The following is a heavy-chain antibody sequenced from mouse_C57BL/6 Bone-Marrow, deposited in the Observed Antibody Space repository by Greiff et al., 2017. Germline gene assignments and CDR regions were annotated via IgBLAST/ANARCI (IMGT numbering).Heavy chain of an antibody. D-gene: IGHD1-1*01. CDR3: ASPNYGSRYGYAMDY. J-gene: IGHJ4*01. Sequence: EVQGVESGGGLVQPGGSLKLSCAASGFTFSDYYMYWVRQTPEKRLEWVAYISNGGGSTYYPDTVKGRFAISRDNAKNTLYLQMSRLKSEDTAMYYCASPNYGSRYGYAMDYWGQGTSVTVSS. CDR2: ISNGGGST. V-gene: IGHV5-12*01. CDR1: GFTFSDYY.